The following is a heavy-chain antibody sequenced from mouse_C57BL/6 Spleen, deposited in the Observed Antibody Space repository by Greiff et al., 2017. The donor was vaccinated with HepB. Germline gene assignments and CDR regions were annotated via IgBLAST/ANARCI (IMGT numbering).Heavy chain of an antibody. D-gene: IGHD1-1*01. V-gene: IGHV1-50*01. CDR1: GYTFTSYW. CDR2: IDPSDSYT. CDR3: ARREDYGSPYFDY. J-gene: IGHJ2*01. Sequence: QVQLQQPGAELVKPGASVKLSCKASGYTFTSYWMQWVKQRPGQGLEWIGEIDPSDSYTNYNQKFKGKATLTVDTSSSTAYMQLSSLTSEDSAVYYCARREDYGSPYFDYWGQGTTLTVSS.